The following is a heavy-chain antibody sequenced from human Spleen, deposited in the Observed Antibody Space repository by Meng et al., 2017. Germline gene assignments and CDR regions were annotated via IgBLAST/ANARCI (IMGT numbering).Heavy chain of an antibody. D-gene: IGHD2-21*01. J-gene: IGHJ5*02. Sequence: QVQLQQWGAGLLKPSETLSLTCAVYGGSFSGYYWSWIRQPPGKGLEWIGYIHFSGSTYYNPSLNSRITISVDMSRNQFSLRLTSVTSADMAAYYCARVNSDCGGVMCYKGWFDPWGQGTLVTVSS. CDR3: ARVNSDCGGVMCYKGWFDP. CDR1: GGSFSGYY. CDR2: IHFSGST. V-gene: IGHV4-34*01.